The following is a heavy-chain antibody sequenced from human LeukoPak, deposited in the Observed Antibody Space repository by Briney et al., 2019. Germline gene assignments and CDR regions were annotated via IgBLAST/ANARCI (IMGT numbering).Heavy chain of an antibody. J-gene: IGHJ4*02. CDR2: IKQDGSEK. Sequence: PGGSLRLSCAASGFTFNRYWMSWVRQAPGKGLEWVANIKQDGSEKYYVDSVKGRFTISRDNAKNSLYLQMNSLRAEDTAVYYCARGSGTVDYWGQGTLVTVSP. D-gene: IGHD1-26*01. CDR3: ARGSGTVDY. CDR1: GFTFNRYW. V-gene: IGHV3-7*01.